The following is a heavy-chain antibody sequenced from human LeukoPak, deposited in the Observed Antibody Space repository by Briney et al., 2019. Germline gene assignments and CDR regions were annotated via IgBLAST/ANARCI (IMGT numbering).Heavy chain of an antibody. CDR1: GASFSTNY. V-gene: IGHV4-59*01. Sequence: PSETLSLTCSVSGASFSTNYWSWIRQPPGRGLEWIGYVFDSGSTNYNPSLKSRVTISVDTSTKQFSLRLSSVTAADTAVYYCARDPIHRDDYNAEWGQGVLVSVSS. CDR3: ARDPIHRDDYNAE. CDR2: VFDSGST. D-gene: IGHD5-24*01. J-gene: IGHJ4*02.